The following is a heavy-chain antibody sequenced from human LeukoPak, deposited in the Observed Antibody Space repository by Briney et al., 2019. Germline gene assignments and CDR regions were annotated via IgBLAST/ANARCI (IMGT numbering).Heavy chain of an antibody. CDR1: GYTLTELS. D-gene: IGHD2-2*01. Sequence: ASVKVSCKVSGYTLTELSMYWVRQAPGKGLEWMGGFDPEDGETIYAQKFQGRVTMTEDTATDTAYMELSSLRSEDTAVYYCATVKLGYCSSTSCYSGYWGQGTLVTVSS. CDR2: FDPEDGET. J-gene: IGHJ4*02. CDR3: ATVKLGYCSSTSCYSGY. V-gene: IGHV1-24*01.